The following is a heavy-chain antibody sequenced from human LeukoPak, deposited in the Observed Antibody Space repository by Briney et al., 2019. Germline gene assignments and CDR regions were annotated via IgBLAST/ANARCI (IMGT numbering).Heavy chain of an antibody. D-gene: IGHD2-21*02. CDR1: EFSFSSYE. Sequence: GGSLRLSCEASEFSFSSYEFNWVRQAPGKGLEWVSYIGSSGGSVYYADSVKGRFTTSRDNAKNSLYLQMNSLGAEDTAVYYCASETVDCGGDCYDYWGQGTLVTVSS. J-gene: IGHJ4*02. CDR3: ASETVDCGGDCYDY. CDR2: IGSSGGSV. V-gene: IGHV3-48*03.